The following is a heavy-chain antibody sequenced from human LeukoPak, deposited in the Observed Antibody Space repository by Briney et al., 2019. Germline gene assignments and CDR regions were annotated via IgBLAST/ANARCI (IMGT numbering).Heavy chain of an antibody. Sequence: SVKVSCKASGGTFISYTISWLRQAPGQGLEWMGRSIPILGIANYAQKFQGRVTITADKSTSTASMELSSLRSEDTAVYYRARGSMTTVTTNYYYYYMDVLGKGTTVTVSS. J-gene: IGHJ6*03. CDR3: ARGSMTTVTTNYYYYYMDV. CDR2: SIPILGIA. CDR1: GGTFISYT. D-gene: IGHD4-17*01. V-gene: IGHV1-69*02.